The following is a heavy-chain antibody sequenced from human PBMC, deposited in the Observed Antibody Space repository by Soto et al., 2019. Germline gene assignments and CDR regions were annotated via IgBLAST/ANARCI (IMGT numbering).Heavy chain of an antibody. CDR2: ISYDGSNK. CDR1: GFTFSSYA. J-gene: IGHJ6*02. V-gene: IGHV3-30-3*01. D-gene: IGHD3-10*01. CDR3: ARDLGYYGSGRFGPTYYYYGMDV. Sequence: GGSLRLSCAASGFTFSSYAMHWVRQAPGKGLEWVAVISYDGSNKYYADSVKGRFTISRDNSKNTLYLQMNSLRAEDTAVYYCARDLGYYGSGRFGPTYYYYGMDVWGQGTTVTVSS.